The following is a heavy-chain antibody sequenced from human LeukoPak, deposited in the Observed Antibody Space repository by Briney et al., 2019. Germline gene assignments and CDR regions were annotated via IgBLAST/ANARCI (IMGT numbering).Heavy chain of an antibody. CDR1: GFTFSSYS. CDR3: ARDLRRQSSGSYYYYYGMDV. J-gene: IGHJ6*02. Sequence: GGSLRLSCAASGFTFSSYSMNWVRQAPGKGLEWVSSISSSSSYIYYADSVKGRFTISRDNAKNSLYLQMNSLRAEDTAVYYCARDLRRQSSGSYYYYYGMDVWGQGTTVTVSS. CDR2: ISSSSSYI. D-gene: IGHD1-26*01. V-gene: IGHV3-21*01.